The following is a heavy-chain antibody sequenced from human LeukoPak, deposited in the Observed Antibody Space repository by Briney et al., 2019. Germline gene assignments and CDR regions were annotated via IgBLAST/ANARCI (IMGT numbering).Heavy chain of an antibody. V-gene: IGHV3-23*01. CDR1: GFTFSSYA. D-gene: IGHD2-15*01. CDR3: AKDRVATGWPVSEVVAADFDY. CDR2: ISGSGGST. Sequence: TGGSLRLSCAASGFTFSSYAMSWVRQAPGKGLEWVSAISGSGGSTYYADSVKGRFTISRDNSKNTLYLQMNSLRAEDTAVYYCAKDRVATGWPVSEVVAADFDYWGQGTLVTVSS. J-gene: IGHJ4*02.